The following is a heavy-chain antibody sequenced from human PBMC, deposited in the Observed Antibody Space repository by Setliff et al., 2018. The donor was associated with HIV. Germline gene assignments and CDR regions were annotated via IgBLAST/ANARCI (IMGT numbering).Heavy chain of an antibody. CDR3: ARDVPWGDYYYYMDV. Sequence: PSETLSLTCDVSGFSISSRYYWGWIRQSPGKGLEWIGHIYTSGSTNYNPSLKSRVTXSVDTSKNQFSLKLSSVTAADTAVYYCARDVPWGDYYYYMDVWGKGTTVTVS. D-gene: IGHD3-16*01. CDR2: IYTSGST. J-gene: IGHJ6*03. V-gene: IGHV4-38-2*02. CDR1: GFSISSRYY.